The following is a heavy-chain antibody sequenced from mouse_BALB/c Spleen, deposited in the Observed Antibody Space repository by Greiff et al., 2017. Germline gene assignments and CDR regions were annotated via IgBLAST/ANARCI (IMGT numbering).Heavy chain of an antibody. CDR3: ARDHYGNYLDD. CDR1: GFTFSSYG. J-gene: IGHJ2*01. Sequence: EVMLVESGGGLVQPGGSLKLSCAASGFTFSSYGMSWVRQTPDKRLELVATINSNGGSTYYPDSVKGRFTISRDNAKNTLYLQMSSLKSEDTAMYYCARDHYGNYLDDWGQGTTLTVSS. CDR2: INSNGGST. D-gene: IGHD2-1*01. V-gene: IGHV5-6-3*01.